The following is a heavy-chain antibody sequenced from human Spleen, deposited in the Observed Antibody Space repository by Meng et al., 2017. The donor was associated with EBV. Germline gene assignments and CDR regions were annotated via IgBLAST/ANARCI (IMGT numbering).Heavy chain of an antibody. V-gene: IGHV4-34*12. CDR1: GDSFSAYY. Sequence: QQGGQGMLKPSADLFLTCTVYGDSFSAYYWRWIRQPPGRGLEWIGEVIHSGNTSYSPSLKSRVTISVDTSKRQFSLKLRSMTAADTAVYYCATGWGKANYWGQGTLVTVSS. J-gene: IGHJ4*02. D-gene: IGHD3-16*01. CDR2: VIHSGNT. CDR3: ATGWGKANY.